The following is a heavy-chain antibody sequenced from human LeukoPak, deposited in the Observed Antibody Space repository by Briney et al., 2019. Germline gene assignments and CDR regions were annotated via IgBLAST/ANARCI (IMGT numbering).Heavy chain of an antibody. CDR2: ISSSSYI. J-gene: IGHJ4*02. V-gene: IGHV3-21*01. D-gene: IGHD4-17*01. CDR1: GFTFSSYS. Sequence: KTGKSLRLSCAASGFTFSSYSMNWVRQAPGKGLEWVSSISSSSYIYYADSVKGRFTISRDNAKNSLYLQMNSLRAEDTAVYYCARDYGDYTASFDYWGQGTLVTVSS. CDR3: ARDYGDYTASFDY.